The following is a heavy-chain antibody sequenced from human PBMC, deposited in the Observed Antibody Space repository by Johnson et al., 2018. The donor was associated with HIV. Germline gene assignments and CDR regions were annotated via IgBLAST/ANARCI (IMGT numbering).Heavy chain of an antibody. V-gene: IGHV3-23*04. CDR3: AKDKSAAPGDI. J-gene: IGHJ3*02. CDR2: ISGSGGST. Sequence: VQLVESGGGVVQPGRSLRLSCAASGFTFSSHGMHWVRQAPGKGLEWVSAISGSGGSTYYADSVKGRFTISRDNSKNTLYLQMNSLRAEDTAVYYCAKDKSAAPGDIWGQGTMVTVSS. D-gene: IGHD6-6*01. CDR1: GFTFSSHG.